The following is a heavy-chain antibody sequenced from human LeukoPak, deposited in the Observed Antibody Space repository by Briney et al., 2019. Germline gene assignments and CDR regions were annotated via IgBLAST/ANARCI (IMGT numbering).Heavy chain of an antibody. V-gene: IGHV3-30-3*01. J-gene: IGHJ6*02. CDR2: ISYDGSNK. Sequence: PGGSLRLSCAASGFTFSSYAMHCVRQAPGKGLEWMAVISYDGSNKYYAASVKGRFTISIDNSKNTLYLQMNSLTAEDTAVYYCARERPGQPRFYDIDVWGQGTTVTVSS. CDR1: GFTFSSYA. D-gene: IGHD5-18*01. CDR3: ARERPGQPRFYDIDV.